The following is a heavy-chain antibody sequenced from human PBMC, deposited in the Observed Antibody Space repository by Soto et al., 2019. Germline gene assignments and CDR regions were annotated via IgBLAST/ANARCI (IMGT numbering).Heavy chain of an antibody. CDR2: IYYSGST. CDR1: GGSISSSSYY. Sequence: SETLSLTCTVSGGSISSSSYYWGWIRQPPGKGLEWIGSIYYSGSTYYNPSLKSRVTISVDTSKNQFSLKLSSVTAADTAVYYCARRYGASFDYWGQGTLVTVSA. V-gene: IGHV4-39*07. D-gene: IGHD4-17*01. J-gene: IGHJ4*02. CDR3: ARRYGASFDY.